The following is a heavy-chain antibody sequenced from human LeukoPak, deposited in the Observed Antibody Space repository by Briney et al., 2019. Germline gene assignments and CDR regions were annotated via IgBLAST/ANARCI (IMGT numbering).Heavy chain of an antibody. CDR1: GFTFSSYE. D-gene: IGHD6-13*01. V-gene: IGHV3-48*03. J-gene: IGHJ3*02. CDR2: ISSSGSTI. CDR3: ARDDGSTGAFDI. Sequence: PGGSLRLSCAASGFTFSSYEMNWVRQAPGKGLEWVSYISSSGSTIYYADSVKGRFTISRDNAKNSLYLQMNSLRAEDTAVYYCARDDGSTGAFDIWGQGTMVTVSS.